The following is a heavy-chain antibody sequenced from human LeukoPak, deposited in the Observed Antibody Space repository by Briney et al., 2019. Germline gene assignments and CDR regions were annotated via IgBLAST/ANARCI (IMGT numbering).Heavy chain of an antibody. D-gene: IGHD2-15*01. Sequence: SETLSLTCTVSGGSVSTSSYYWGWIRQPPGKGLEWIGRIYSSGYTYYNPSLKSRATISVDTSKNQFSLKLISVTAADTAVYYCAGSDLTQDYWDYWGQGTLVTVSS. J-gene: IGHJ4*02. CDR3: AGSDLTQDYWDY. CDR2: IYSSGYT. CDR1: GGSVSTSSYY. V-gene: IGHV4-39*07.